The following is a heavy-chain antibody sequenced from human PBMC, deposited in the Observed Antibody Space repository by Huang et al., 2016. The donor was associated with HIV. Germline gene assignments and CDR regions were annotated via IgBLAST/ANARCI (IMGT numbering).Heavy chain of an antibody. CDR3: ARHGRVAGHYYNNMDV. CDR2: IYYSGNN. CDR1: GGSISSSSYY. J-gene: IGHJ6*02. V-gene: IGHV4-39*01. D-gene: IGHD6-19*01. Sequence: LQLQESGPGLVKSSETLSLICTVSGGSISSSSYYWGWLRQPPGKGPEWIGSIYYSGNNYYNPPLKSRVTISVDTSKNQFSLKVNSVTAADTAVYYCARHGRVAGHYYNNMDVWGRGTTVTVSS.